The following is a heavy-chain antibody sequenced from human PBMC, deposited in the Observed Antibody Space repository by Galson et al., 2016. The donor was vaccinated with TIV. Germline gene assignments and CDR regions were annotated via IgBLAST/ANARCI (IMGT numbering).Heavy chain of an antibody. CDR3: SRHRDESFQV. V-gene: IGHV1-69*02. J-gene: IGHJ1*01. Sequence: SVKVSCKVSGDTFSSCTISWVRQAPGQGLEWVGRIIPLFDITNYAQKFQGRVTIIADKSTTTVYLELSSLSFDDTAVYYCSRHRDESFQVWGQGALVTVSS. D-gene: IGHD2-21*01. CDR2: IIPLFDIT. CDR1: GDTFSSCT.